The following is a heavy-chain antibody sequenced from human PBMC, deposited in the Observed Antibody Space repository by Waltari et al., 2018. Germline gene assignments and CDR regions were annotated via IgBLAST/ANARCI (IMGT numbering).Heavy chain of an antibody. D-gene: IGHD2-15*01. CDR2: GIPSFGTA. Sequence: QVQLVQSGAEVKKPGSSVKVSCKASGGTFSSYAISWVRQAPGQGLEWMGGGIPSFGTANDAQKCQGRGTITADESTSTAYMELSSLRSEDTAVYYCARPARENRYCSGGSCYSGFDYWGQGTLVTVSS. V-gene: IGHV1-69*01. CDR1: GGTFSSYA. J-gene: IGHJ4*02. CDR3: ARPARENRYCSGGSCYSGFDY.